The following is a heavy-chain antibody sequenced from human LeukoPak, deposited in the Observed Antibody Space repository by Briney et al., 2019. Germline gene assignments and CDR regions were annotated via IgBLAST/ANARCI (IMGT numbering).Heavy chain of an antibody. CDR1: GDSISSGDYY. CDR3: ARESTGYSSGWYRFDP. J-gene: IGHJ5*02. D-gene: IGHD6-19*01. CDR2: ISSSGST. Sequence: SETLSLTCTVSGDSISSGDYYWSWIRQPAGKGLEWIGRISSSGSTNYNPSLKSRVTISVDTSKNQFSLKLSSVTAADTAVYYCARESTGYSSGWYRFDPWGQGTLVTVSS. V-gene: IGHV4-61*02.